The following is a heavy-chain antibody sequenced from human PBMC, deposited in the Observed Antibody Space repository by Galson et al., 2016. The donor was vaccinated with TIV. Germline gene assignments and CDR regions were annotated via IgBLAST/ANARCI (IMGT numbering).Heavy chain of an antibody. CDR2: IGGSGGSP. Sequence: SLRLSCAAFGFTFSAYAMSWVRQAPGRGLEWVSGIGGSGGSPNYGDSVKGRFTISRDNSKNILYLQMNSLRAEDTAVYYCAKRPIITIFGAGSNYCDSWGQGTLVTVSS. CDR3: AKRPIITIFGAGSNYCDS. V-gene: IGHV3-23*01. J-gene: IGHJ4*02. D-gene: IGHD3-3*01. CDR1: GFTFSAYA.